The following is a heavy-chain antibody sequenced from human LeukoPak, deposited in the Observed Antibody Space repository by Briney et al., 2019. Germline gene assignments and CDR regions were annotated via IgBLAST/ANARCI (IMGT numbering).Heavy chain of an antibody. CDR2: ISGNGAVI. Sequence: GGSLRLSCAASGFTFSDNYMTWVRQAPGKGLEWLSYISGNGAVIQYADSVKGRFTISRDNAKNLLYLQMDSLRVEDTAIYYWGRDPRPAQIGGQEPRVPVPS. J-gene: IGHJ4*02. CDR3: GRDPRPAQI. CDR1: GFTFSDNY. V-gene: IGHV3-11*04.